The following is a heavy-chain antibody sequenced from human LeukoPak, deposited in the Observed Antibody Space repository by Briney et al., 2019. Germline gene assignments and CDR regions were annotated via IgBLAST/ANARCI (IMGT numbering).Heavy chain of an antibody. CDR2: ISSSSSYI. CDR1: GFTFSSYS. Sequence: GGSLRLSCAASGFTFSSYSMNWVRQAPGKGLEWVSSISSSSSYIYYADSVKGRFTISRDNAKNSLYLQMNSLRAEDTAVYYCARVRSGLYYDSSGYYGDAFDIWGQGTMVTVSS. J-gene: IGHJ3*02. CDR3: ARVRSGLYYDSSGYYGDAFDI. D-gene: IGHD3-22*01. V-gene: IGHV3-21*01.